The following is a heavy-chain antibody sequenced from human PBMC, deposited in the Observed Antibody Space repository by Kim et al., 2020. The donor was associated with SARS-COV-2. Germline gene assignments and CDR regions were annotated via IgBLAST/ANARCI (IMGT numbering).Heavy chain of an antibody. Sequence: GGSLRLSCAASGFTFSSYAMSWVRQAPGKGLEWVSAISGSGGSTYYADSVKGRFTISRDNSKNTLYLQMNSLRAEDTAVYYCAKAPLDIVVVVAAYLGSWFDPWGQGTLVTVSS. CDR3: AKAPLDIVVVVAAYLGSWFDP. CDR1: GFTFSSYA. V-gene: IGHV3-23*01. CDR2: ISGSGGST. D-gene: IGHD2-15*01. J-gene: IGHJ5*02.